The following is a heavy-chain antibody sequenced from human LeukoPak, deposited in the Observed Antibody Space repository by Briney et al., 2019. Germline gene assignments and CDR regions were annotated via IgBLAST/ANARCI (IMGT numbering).Heavy chain of an antibody. Sequence: GGSLRLSCAASDFTFSNYWMHWVRQAPGKGLGWVSRINTYGNNTIYADSVKGRFTISRDNAKNTMYLQMSSLRAADTAVYYCAKVGISALDAFDIWGQGTVVTVSS. CDR2: INTYGNNT. V-gene: IGHV3-74*01. D-gene: IGHD7-27*01. J-gene: IGHJ3*02. CDR3: AKVGISALDAFDI. CDR1: DFTFSNYW.